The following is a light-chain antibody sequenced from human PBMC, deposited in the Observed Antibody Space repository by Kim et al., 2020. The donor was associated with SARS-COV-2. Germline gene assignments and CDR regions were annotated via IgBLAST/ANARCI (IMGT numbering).Light chain of an antibody. V-gene: IGLV1-44*01. CDR3: ATWDDSLNAWV. Sequence: ELTQPPSASGTPGQRVTISCSGSGSNIGINTVNWYQQFPGTAPKLLIYSDHQRPSGVPDRFSASKSGTSASLAISGLRSGDEAAYYCATWDDSLNAWVFGGGTQLTVL. J-gene: IGLJ3*02. CDR1: GSNIGINT. CDR2: SDH.